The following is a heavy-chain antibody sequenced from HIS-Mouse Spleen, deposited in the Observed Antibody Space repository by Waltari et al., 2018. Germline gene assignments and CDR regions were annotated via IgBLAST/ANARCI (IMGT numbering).Heavy chain of an antibody. J-gene: IGHJ4*02. CDR3: ARIAEGYSSGWYAFDY. CDR1: GFSLSTSGMC. CDR2: IAWDDDK. Sequence: QVTLRESGPALVKPTQTLTLTCTFSGFSLSTSGMCVSWIRQPPVKALDWLARIAWDDDKYSSTSLKTRLTISKETSKNQVVLTMTNMDPVDTATYYCARIAEGYSSGWYAFDYWGQGTLVTVSS. D-gene: IGHD6-19*01. V-gene: IGHV2-70*15.